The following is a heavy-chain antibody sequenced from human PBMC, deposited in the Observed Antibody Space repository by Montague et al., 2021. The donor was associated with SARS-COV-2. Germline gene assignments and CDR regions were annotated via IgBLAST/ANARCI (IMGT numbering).Heavy chain of an antibody. D-gene: IGHD1-7*01. V-gene: IGHV4-39*01. Sequence: SETLSLTCNVSGDSITNTRYFWGWIRQPPGKALEWIGSIYHNGKTYYNPSLERRALLSIDTSKNQFSLRLSSVIASDTAVYYCAVELNYFFDYWGQGFLVPDSS. CDR1: GDSITNTRYF. CDR2: IYHNGKT. J-gene: IGHJ4*02. CDR3: AVELNYFFDY.